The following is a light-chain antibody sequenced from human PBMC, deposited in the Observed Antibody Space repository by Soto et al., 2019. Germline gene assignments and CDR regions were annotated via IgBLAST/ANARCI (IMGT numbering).Light chain of an antibody. CDR1: SSDVGGYNY. Sequence: QSALTQPASVSGSPGQSITISCTGNSSDVGGYNYVSWYQQHPGKAPKFMIYDVSNRPSGGSNRFSGSKSGNTASLTISGLQAEDEADYYCSSHTSSSTVVFGGGTKLTVL. J-gene: IGLJ3*02. CDR2: DVS. V-gene: IGLV2-14*03. CDR3: SSHTSSSTVV.